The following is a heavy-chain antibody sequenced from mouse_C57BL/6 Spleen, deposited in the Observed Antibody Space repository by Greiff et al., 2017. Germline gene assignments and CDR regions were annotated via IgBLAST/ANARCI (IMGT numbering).Heavy chain of an antibody. Sequence: QVQLKESGAELVKPGASVKISCKASGYAFSSYWMNWVKQRPGKGLEWIGQIYPGDGDTNYNGKFKGKATLTADKSSSTAYMQLSSLTSEDSAVYFCARSGLRQGYYAMDYWGQGTSVTVSS. V-gene: IGHV1-80*01. J-gene: IGHJ4*01. CDR2: IYPGDGDT. D-gene: IGHD2-4*01. CDR1: GYAFSSYW. CDR3: ARSGLRQGYYAMDY.